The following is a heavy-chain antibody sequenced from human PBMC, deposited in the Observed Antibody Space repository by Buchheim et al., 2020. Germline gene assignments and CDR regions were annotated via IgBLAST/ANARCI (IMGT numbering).Heavy chain of an antibody. J-gene: IGHJ4*02. CDR3: ASLLDIVVVVAAKGYFDY. V-gene: IGHV3-30-3*01. CDR1: GFTFSSYA. D-gene: IGHD2-15*01. Sequence: QVQLVESGGGVVQPGRSLRLSCAASGFTFSSYAMHWVRQAPGKGLEWVAVISYDGSNKYYADSVKGRFTISRDNSKNTLDLQMNSLRAEDTAVYYCASLLDIVVVVAAKGYFDYWGQGTL. CDR2: ISYDGSNK.